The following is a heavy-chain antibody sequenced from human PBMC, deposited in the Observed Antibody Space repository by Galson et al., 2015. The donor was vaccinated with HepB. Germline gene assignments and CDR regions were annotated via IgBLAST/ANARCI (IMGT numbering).Heavy chain of an antibody. CDR1: GYTFTNCA. CDR3: ARSYRWDDDFWGGYPPVDY. CDR2: MNTNTGNP. V-gene: IGHV7-4-1*02. D-gene: IGHD3-3*01. J-gene: IGHJ4*02. Sequence: SVKVSCKASGYTFTNCAMNWVRQAPGQGLEWMGWMNTNTGNPTFAQGFTGRFVFSLDTSVSTAYLQISSLKAEDTAVYYCARSYRWDDDFWGGYPPVDYWGQGTLVTVSS.